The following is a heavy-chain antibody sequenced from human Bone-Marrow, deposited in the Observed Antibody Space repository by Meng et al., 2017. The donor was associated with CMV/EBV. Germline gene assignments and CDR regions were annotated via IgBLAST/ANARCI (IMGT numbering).Heavy chain of an antibody. D-gene: IGHD3-3*01. CDR3: TRHQTYYDFWSGYYPYFDY. Sequence: GSLRLSCTVSGGSISSSSYYWGWIRQPPGKGLEWIGSIYYSGSTYYNPSLKSRVTISVDTSKNQFSLKLSSVTAADTAVYYCTRHQTYYDFWSGYYPYFDYWGQGTRVTGYS. CDR2: IYYSGST. J-gene: IGHJ4*02. V-gene: IGHV4-39*07. CDR1: GGSISSSSYY.